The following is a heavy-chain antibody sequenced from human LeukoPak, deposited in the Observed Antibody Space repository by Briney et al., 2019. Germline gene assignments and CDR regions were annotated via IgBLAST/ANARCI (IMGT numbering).Heavy chain of an antibody. CDR3: ARVVLRFLEWSYGMDV. CDR2: INWNGGST. D-gene: IGHD3-3*01. J-gene: IGHJ6*02. CDR1: GFTFDDYG. V-gene: IGHV3-20*01. Sequence: GGSLRLSCAAFGFTFDDYGMSWVRQAPGKGLEWVSGINWNGGSTGYADSVKGRFTISRDNAKNSLYLQMNSLRAEDTALYHCARVVLRFLEWSYGMDVWGQGTTVTVSS.